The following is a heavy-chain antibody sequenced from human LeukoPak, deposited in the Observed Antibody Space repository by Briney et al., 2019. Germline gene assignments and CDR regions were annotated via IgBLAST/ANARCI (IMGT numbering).Heavy chain of an antibody. CDR3: ARDAQGDSGYGRRGGYFDY. V-gene: IGHV1-69*06. CDR1: GDTFSNYA. D-gene: IGHD5-12*01. J-gene: IGHJ4*02. Sequence: SVKVSCKASGDTFSNYAISWLRQAPGQGLEWMGGIIPIFDTPNYAQKFQGRVTITAEKSTSTAYMELSSLRAEDTAMYYCARDAQGDSGYGRRGGYFDYWGQGTLVTVSS. CDR2: IIPIFDTP.